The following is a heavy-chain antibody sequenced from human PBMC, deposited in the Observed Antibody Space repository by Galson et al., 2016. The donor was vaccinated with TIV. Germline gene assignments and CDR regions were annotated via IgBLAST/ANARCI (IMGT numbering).Heavy chain of an antibody. CDR3: ARGFNYGFDFYYGMDV. Sequence: SVKVSCKASGYPFSSFGANWVRQAPGQGLEWMGWINPYSADTNYAQSFQGRVSMTRDTSINTAYMELSRLRPDDTAIFFCARGFNYGFDFYYGMDVWGQGTTVTVS. J-gene: IGHJ6*02. D-gene: IGHD5-18*01. CDR2: INPYSADT. V-gene: IGHV1-2*02. CDR1: GYPFSSFG.